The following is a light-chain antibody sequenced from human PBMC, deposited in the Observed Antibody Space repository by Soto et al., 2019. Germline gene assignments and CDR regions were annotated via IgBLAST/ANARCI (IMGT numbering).Light chain of an antibody. J-gene: IGKJ1*01. CDR2: GAS. CDR3: QQYDNWPRT. Sequence: EIVMTQSPATLSVSPGERATLSCRASQNINSNVAWYQQKPGQAPRLLIFGASTRATGIPARFSGSGSGTEFTLTISSLQSEDFAVYYCQQYDNWPRTFGQGTTVDIK. V-gene: IGKV3-15*01. CDR1: QNINSN.